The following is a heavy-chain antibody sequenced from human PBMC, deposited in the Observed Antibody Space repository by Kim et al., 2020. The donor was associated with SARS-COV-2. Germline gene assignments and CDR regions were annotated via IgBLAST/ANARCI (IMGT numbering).Heavy chain of an antibody. J-gene: IGHJ3*02. D-gene: IGHD3-22*01. CDR2: IYYSGST. V-gene: IGHV4-59*13. CDR3: ARVLGGYDSSGYYSDAFDI. Sequence: SETLSLTCTVSGGSISSYYWSWIRQPPGKGLEWIGYIYYSGSTNYNPSLKSRVTISVDTSKNQFSLKLSSVTAADTAVYYCARVLGGYDSSGYYSDAFDIWGQGTMVTVSS. CDR1: GGSISSYY.